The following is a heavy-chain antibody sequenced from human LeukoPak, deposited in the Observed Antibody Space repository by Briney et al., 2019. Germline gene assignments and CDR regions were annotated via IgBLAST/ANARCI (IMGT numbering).Heavy chain of an antibody. CDR2: IIPMLDTT. Sequence: SVKVSCKASGGTLSSYAISCVREAPGQGLEWMGRIIPMLDTTNYAQKLQGRDTITTDESTSTAYMELSSLRSEDTAVYYCARDYDYGDYVRFDYWGQGTLVTVSS. D-gene: IGHD4-17*01. V-gene: IGHV1-69*05. CDR1: GGTLSSYA. J-gene: IGHJ4*02. CDR3: ARDYDYGDYVRFDY.